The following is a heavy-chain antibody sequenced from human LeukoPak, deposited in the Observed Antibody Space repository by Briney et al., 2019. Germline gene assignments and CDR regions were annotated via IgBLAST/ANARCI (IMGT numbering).Heavy chain of an antibody. CDR1: GYTFTSYG. CDR3: ARERGIQLWSSERGFDY. D-gene: IGHD5-18*01. CDR2: ISAYNGNT. J-gene: IGHJ4*02. Sequence: ASVKVSCKASGYTFTSYGISWVRQAPGQGLEWMGWISAYNGNTNYAQKPQGRVTMTTDTSTSTAYMELRSLRSDDTAVYYCARERGIQLWSSERGFDYWGQGTLVTVSS. V-gene: IGHV1-18*01.